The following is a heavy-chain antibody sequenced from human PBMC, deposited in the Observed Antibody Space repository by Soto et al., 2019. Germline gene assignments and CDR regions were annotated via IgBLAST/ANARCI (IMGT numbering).Heavy chain of an antibody. J-gene: IGHJ4*02. CDR2: FHYSEST. D-gene: IGHD3-3*01. CDR3: ARHYDFWSGYLAPSDY. V-gene: IGHV4-39*01. CDR1: GGSISSGPYS. Sequence: TSEPMSLTCTVSGGSISSGPYSWGWIRQPPGEGLEWIGTFHYSESTYYNPSLESRVTISVDTSKNQFSLKVSSVTVADTAVYYCARHYDFWSGYLAPSDYWGQGTLVTVS.